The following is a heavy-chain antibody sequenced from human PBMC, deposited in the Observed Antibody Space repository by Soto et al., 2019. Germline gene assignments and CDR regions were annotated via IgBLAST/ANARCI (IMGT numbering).Heavy chain of an antibody. CDR3: VRTQTSVTTYYFDY. D-gene: IGHD4-17*01. V-gene: IGHV4-30-4*01. Sequence: SETLSLSCTVSGGSISSVDYYWSWIRQPPGKGLEWIGYIYYSGSTYYNPSLKSRLTISVDTSKNQFSLRLSSVTAADTAVYYCVRTQTSVTTYYFDYWGQGTLVTVSS. J-gene: IGHJ4*02. CDR1: GGSISSVDYY. CDR2: IYYSGST.